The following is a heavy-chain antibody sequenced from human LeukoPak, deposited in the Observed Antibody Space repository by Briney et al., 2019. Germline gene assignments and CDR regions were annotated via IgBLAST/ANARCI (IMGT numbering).Heavy chain of an antibody. CDR2: IYDTGST. J-gene: IGHJ5*02. Sequence: SETLSLTCTVSGASITSDFWDWIRQSPGKGPEWIGYIYDTGSTNYNPTLRGRVTISADRSKNQFSLKLNSVTAADTAVYYCARLGSGSLTAYDNWFDPWGQGTLVTVSS. CDR3: ARLGSGSLTAYDNWFDP. CDR1: GASITSDF. V-gene: IGHV4-59*08. D-gene: IGHD6-13*01.